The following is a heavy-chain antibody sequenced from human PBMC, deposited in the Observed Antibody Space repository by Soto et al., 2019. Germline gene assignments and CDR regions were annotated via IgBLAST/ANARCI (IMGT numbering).Heavy chain of an antibody. V-gene: IGHV4-30-4*01. J-gene: IGHJ5*02. Sequence: LSLTCTVSGVSINSPDYYWSWIRQPPGKGLEWIGYIFYTGNAYYNPSLRTRAAISIDTSKNQFSLRLSSVTAADTAVYYCAKETTSVWLDPWGPGAMVTVYS. CDR2: IFYTGNA. CDR3: AKETTSVWLDP. CDR1: GVSINSPDYY.